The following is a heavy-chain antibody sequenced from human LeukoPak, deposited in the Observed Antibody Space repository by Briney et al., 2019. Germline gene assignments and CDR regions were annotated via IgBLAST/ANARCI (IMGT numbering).Heavy chain of an antibody. Sequence: SSVKVSCKASGGTFSSYAISWVRQAPGQGLEWMGGIIPIFGTANYAQKFQGRVTITTDESTSTAYMELSSLRSEDTAVYYCARASDGYSSGWESYYYMDVWGKGTTVTVSS. D-gene: IGHD6-19*01. CDR2: IIPIFGTA. V-gene: IGHV1-69*05. J-gene: IGHJ6*03. CDR1: GGTFSSYA. CDR3: ARASDGYSSGWESYYYMDV.